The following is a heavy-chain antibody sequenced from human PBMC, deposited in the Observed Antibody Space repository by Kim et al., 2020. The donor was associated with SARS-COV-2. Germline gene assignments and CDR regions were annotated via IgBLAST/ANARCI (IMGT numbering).Heavy chain of an antibody. CDR3: ARGLVAQQWLVLRFDP. V-gene: IGHV4-34*01. D-gene: IGHD6-19*01. Sequence: SETLSLTCAVYGGSFSGNYWSWIRKPQGKGLEWMGEINHSGSTNSNPSRKSRVTIPVATSKNQFSLKLSAVTAAATAVYYCARGLVAQQWLVLRFDPWGQGTLVTVSS. CDR1: GGSFSGNY. J-gene: IGHJ5*02. CDR2: INHSGST.